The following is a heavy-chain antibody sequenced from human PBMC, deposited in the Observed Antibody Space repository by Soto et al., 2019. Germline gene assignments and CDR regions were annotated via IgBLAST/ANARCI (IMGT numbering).Heavy chain of an antibody. CDR1: GYTFVSYG. CDR2: ISPYNGNT. CDR3: ARDQYFFDSSGYYDH. D-gene: IGHD3-22*01. Sequence: QVQLVQSAAEVKKPGASVKVSCKTSGYTFVSYGISWVRQAPGQGLEWMGWISPYNGNTNFAQRFQGRVTLTTDTSTDIVYMDLGSLKSDDTAVYYCARDQYFFDSSGYYDHWGQGILITVSS. J-gene: IGHJ5*02. V-gene: IGHV1-18*04.